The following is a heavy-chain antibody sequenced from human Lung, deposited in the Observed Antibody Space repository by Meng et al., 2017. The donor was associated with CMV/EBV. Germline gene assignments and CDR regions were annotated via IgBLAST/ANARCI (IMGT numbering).Heavy chain of an antibody. CDR1: GGSISSYY. D-gene: IGHD1-1*01. J-gene: IGHJ5*02. Sequence: GSLRPSCTVSGGSISSYYWSWIRQPPGKGLEWIGYIYYSGSTNYNPSLKSRVTISVDTSKNQFSLKLSSVTTADTAVYYCASYRSGTPGRFDPWGQGTLVTVSS. CDR3: ASYRSGTPGRFDP. V-gene: IGHV4-59*01. CDR2: IYYSGST.